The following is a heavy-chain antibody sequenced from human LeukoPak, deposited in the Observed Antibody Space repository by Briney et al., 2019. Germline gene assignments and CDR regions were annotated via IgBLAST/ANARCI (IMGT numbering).Heavy chain of an antibody. CDR3: ARGIRTNWYFDL. CDR1: GYTFTGYY. D-gene: IGHD3-10*01. Sequence: ASVKVSCKASGYTFTGYYIHWARQAPGQGLEWMGWINPNSGGTNYAQKFQGRVTMTRDTSISTAYMELRRLRSDDTAVYYCARGIRTNWYFDLWGRGTLVTVSS. V-gene: IGHV1-2*02. J-gene: IGHJ2*01. CDR2: INPNSGGT.